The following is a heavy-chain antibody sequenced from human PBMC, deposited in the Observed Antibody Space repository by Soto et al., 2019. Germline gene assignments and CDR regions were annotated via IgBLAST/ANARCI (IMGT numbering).Heavy chain of an antibody. J-gene: IGHJ6*02. CDR3: ARTYDAVTYGMDV. CDR1: GLTFSRYS. D-gene: IGHD4-4*01. Sequence: PGRSLRLSCAASGLTFSRYSMNWVRQAPGKGLEWVSYISSSSSTIYYADSVKGRFTISRDNAKNSLYLQMNSLRDEDTAVYYCARTYDAVTYGMDVWGQGTTVTVSS. V-gene: IGHV3-48*02. CDR2: ISSSSSTI.